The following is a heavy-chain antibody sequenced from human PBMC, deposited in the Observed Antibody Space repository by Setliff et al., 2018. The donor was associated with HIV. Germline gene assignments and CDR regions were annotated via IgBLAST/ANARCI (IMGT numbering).Heavy chain of an antibody. CDR2: IRYNGNYK. CDR3: AKAFGSTGMDV. CDR1: GFTFSSYG. V-gene: IGHV3-30*02. D-gene: IGHD3-10*01. J-gene: IGHJ6*02. Sequence: GGSLRLSCEASGFTFSSYGMHWVRQAPGKGLEWVAFIRYNGNYKYYADSVKGRFTISRDNSKNTLYLQMHSPRGEDTAVYYCAKAFGSTGMDVWGQGTTVTVSS.